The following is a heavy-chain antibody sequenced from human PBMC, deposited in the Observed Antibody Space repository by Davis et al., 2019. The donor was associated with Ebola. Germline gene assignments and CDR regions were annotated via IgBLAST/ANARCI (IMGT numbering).Heavy chain of an antibody. V-gene: IGHV4-31*02. J-gene: IGHJ5*01. Sequence: SWIRQHPGKGLEWIGYIHYSGRTYYNPSLKSRVAISVDTSKNQFSLKLTSVTAADTAVYYCARGNLPDCGGHSDSWGQGSLVTVSS. CDR2: IHYSGRT. CDR3: ARGNLPDCGGHSDS. D-gene: IGHD4-23*01.